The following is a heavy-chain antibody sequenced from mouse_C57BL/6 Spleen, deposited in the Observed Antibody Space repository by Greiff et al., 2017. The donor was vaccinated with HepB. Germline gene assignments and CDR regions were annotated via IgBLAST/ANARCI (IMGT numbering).Heavy chain of an antibody. CDR3: ARLWLEGAMDY. D-gene: IGHD2-2*01. CDR1: GYSITSGYY. Sequence: DVQLQESGPGLVKPSQSLSLTCSVTGYSITSGYYWNWIRQFPGNKLEWMGYISYDGSNNYNPSLKNRISITRDTSKNQFFLKLNSVTTEDTATYYCARLWLEGAMDYWGQGTSVTVSS. CDR2: ISYDGSN. J-gene: IGHJ4*01. V-gene: IGHV3-6*01.